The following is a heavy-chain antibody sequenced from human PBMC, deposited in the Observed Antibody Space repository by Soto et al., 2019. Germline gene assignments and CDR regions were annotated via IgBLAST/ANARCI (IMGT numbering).Heavy chain of an antibody. CDR1: GGTFSSYA. Sequence: QVQLVQSGAEVKKPGSSVKVSCKASGGTFSSYAISWVRQAPGQGLEWMGGIIPILGTSNYAQKFQGRVKITADESTSTAYMELSSLRSEDTAVYYCARDPVDSSSSVPNWFDPWGQGTLVTVSS. CDR2: IIPILGTS. J-gene: IGHJ5*02. D-gene: IGHD6-6*01. CDR3: ARDPVDSSSSVPNWFDP. V-gene: IGHV1-69*01.